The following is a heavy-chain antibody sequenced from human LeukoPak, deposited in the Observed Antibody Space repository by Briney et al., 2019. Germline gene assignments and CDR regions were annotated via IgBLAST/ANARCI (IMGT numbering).Heavy chain of an antibody. CDR3: ASRTADYGSGSHYGY. Sequence: ASVKVSCKASGGTFNNYAISWVRQAPGQGLEWIGGIIPFSGTANYAQKFQGRVTITTDESTSTDYMELSNLRSDDTAVYYCASRTADYGSGSHYGYWGQGTLVTVSS. V-gene: IGHV1-69*05. CDR1: GGTFNNYA. D-gene: IGHD3-10*01. CDR2: IIPFSGTA. J-gene: IGHJ4*02.